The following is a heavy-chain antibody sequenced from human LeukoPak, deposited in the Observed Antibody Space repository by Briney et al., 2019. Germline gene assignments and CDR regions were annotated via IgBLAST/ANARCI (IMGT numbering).Heavy chain of an antibody. Sequence: PGGSLRLSCAASGVTFTTYWMHWVRQAPGKGLVWVSRVKGDGSHTNYAESVTGRFTISRDNAKNTVYLQMNSLRAEDTAVYYCARSEYEYGYGHWGLDVWGQGTTVTVSS. CDR3: ARSEYEYGYGHWGLDV. J-gene: IGHJ6*02. D-gene: IGHD3-16*01. CDR1: GVTFTTYW. CDR2: VKGDGSHT. V-gene: IGHV3-74*01.